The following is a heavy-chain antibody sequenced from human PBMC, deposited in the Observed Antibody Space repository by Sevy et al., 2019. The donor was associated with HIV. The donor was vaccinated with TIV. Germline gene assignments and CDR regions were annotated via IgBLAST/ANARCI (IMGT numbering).Heavy chain of an antibody. CDR3: ATGVTGTTASEWFDP. Sequence: SETLSLTCTVSGGSISSDEYYWSWIRQPPGKGLEWIGYIYHSGNTYYNASLKSRVSKSVDTSKNQFSLKLTSVTAADTAVYYCATGVTGTTASEWFDPWGQGTLVTVSS. CDR2: IYHSGNT. D-gene: IGHD1-7*01. J-gene: IGHJ5*02. V-gene: IGHV4-30-4*01. CDR1: GGSISSDEYY.